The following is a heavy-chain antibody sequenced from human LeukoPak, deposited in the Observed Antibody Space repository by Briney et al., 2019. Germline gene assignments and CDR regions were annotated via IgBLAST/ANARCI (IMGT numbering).Heavy chain of an antibody. V-gene: IGHV3-30*18. J-gene: IGHJ4*02. CDR3: AKGYGDPGYFDY. Sequence: GGSLRLSCAASGFTFSSYGMHWVRQAPGKGLEWVAVISYDGSNKYYADSVKGRFTISRDNSKNTLYLQMNSLRAEDTAVYYCAKGYGDPGYFDYWGQGTLVTVSS. D-gene: IGHD4-17*01. CDR1: GFTFSSYG. CDR2: ISYDGSNK.